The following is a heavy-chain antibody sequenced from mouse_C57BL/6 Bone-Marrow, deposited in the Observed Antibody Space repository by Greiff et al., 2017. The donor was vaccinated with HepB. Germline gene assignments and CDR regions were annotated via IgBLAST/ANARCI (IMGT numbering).Heavy chain of an antibody. V-gene: IGHV5-16*01. CDR1: GFTFSDYY. D-gene: IGHD4-1*01. CDR3: ARFNWSYAMDY. J-gene: IGHJ4*01. Sequence: EVKLMESEGGLVQPGSSMKLSCTASGFTFSDYYMAWVRQVPEKGLEWVANINYDGSSTYYLDSLKSRFIISRDNAKNILYLQMSSLKSEDTATYYCARFNWSYAMDYWGQGTSVTVSS. CDR2: INYDGSST.